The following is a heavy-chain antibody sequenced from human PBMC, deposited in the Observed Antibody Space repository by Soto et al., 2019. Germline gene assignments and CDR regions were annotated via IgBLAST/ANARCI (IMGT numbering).Heavy chain of an antibody. CDR1: GFTFNTYA. V-gene: IGHV3-23*01. D-gene: IGHD1-26*01. CDR2: ISGSGGNT. Sequence: GGSLRLSCAASGFTFNTYAMTWVRQAPGKGLEWVSSISGSGGNTYYADSVKGRFTISRDNSKNTLYLEMNSLRVEDTALYYCAKDRMGESAYNWFDPWGQGTLVTVSS. CDR3: AKDRMGESAYNWFDP. J-gene: IGHJ5*02.